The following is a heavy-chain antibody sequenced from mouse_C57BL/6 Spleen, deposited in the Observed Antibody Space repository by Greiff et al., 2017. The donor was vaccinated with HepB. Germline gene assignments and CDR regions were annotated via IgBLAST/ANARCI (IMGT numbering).Heavy chain of an antibody. J-gene: IGHJ4*01. V-gene: IGHV2-9-1*01. Sequence: VMLVESGPGLVAPSQSLSITCTVSGFSLTSYAISWVRQPPGKGLEWLGVIRTGGGTNYNSALKSRLSISKDNSKSQVFLKMNSLQTDDTARYYCARREALMDYWGQGTSVTVSS. CDR2: IRTGGGT. CDR1: GFSLTSYA. CDR3: ARREALMDY.